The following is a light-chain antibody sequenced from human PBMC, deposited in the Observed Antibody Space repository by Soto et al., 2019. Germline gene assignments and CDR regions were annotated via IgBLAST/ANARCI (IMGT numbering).Light chain of an antibody. CDR1: SSDVGGYNY. Sequence: QSALTQPASVSGSPGQSITISCTGTSSDVGGYNYVSWYQQHPGKVPKLIIFDVSNRPSGVSNRFSGSKSGNTSSLTISGLPAEDEADYYCSSYTSSDTLAFGGGTKVTVL. V-gene: IGLV2-14*03. CDR3: SSYTSSDTLA. CDR2: DVS. J-gene: IGLJ3*02.